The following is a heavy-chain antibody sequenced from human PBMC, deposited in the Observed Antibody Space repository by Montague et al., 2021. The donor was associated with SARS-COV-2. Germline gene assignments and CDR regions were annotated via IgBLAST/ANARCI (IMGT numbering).Heavy chain of an antibody. V-gene: IGHV6-1*01. CDR2: TYYRSKWYN. D-gene: IGHD3-10*01. Sequence: CAISGDSVSSNSAAWNWIRQSPSRGLEWPGGTYYRSKWYNDYAVSVKSRITINPDTSKNQFTLQLNSVTPEDTAVYYCARGGWGAPGTGRLFDYWGQGTLVTVSS. CDR3: ARGGWGAPGTGRLFDY. CDR1: GDSVSSNSAA. J-gene: IGHJ4*02.